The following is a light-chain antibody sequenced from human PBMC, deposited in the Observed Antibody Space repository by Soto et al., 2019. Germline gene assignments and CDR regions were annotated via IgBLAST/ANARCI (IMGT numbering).Light chain of an antibody. J-gene: IGKJ2*01. V-gene: IGKV3-15*01. CDR2: DAS. CDR1: QSVSSD. Sequence: EIVMTQSPATLSVSPGERATLSCRASQSVSSDLAWYQQKPGQAPRLLIYDASTRATGIPARFSGSGSGTEFTLTVSSLQSEDFAVYFCQQYSNWPPDTFGQGTKLEIK. CDR3: QQYSNWPPDT.